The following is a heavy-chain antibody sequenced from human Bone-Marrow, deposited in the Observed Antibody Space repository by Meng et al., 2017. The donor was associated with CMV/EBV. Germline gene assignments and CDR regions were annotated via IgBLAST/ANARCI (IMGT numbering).Heavy chain of an antibody. CDR1: GFTFSSYS. V-gene: IGHV3-21*01. J-gene: IGHJ5*02. CDR3: ATMVVTGT. Sequence: GESLKISCAASGFTFSSYSMNWVRQAPGKGLEWVSSISSSSSYIYYADSVKGRFTISRDNAKNSLYLQMNSLRAEVTAVYYCATMVVTGTWGQGTLVTVSS. D-gene: IGHD4-23*01. CDR2: ISSSSSYI.